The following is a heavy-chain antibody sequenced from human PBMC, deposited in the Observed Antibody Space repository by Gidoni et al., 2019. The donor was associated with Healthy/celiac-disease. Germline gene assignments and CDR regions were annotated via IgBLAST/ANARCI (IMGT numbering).Heavy chain of an antibody. CDR1: GFTFSSYG. J-gene: IGHJ4*02. Sequence: QVQLVESGGGVVQPGRSLRLSCAASGFTFSSYGMHWVRQAPGKGLEWVAVISYDGSNKYYADSVKGRFTISRDNSKNTLYLQMNSLRAEDTAVYYCAKVIGENYYDSSGYLFDYWGQGTLVTVSS. CDR3: AKVIGENYYDSSGYLFDY. V-gene: IGHV3-30*18. D-gene: IGHD3-22*01. CDR2: ISYDGSNK.